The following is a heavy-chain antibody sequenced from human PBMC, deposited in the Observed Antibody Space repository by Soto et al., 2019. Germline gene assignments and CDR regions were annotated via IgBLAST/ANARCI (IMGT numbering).Heavy chain of an antibody. CDR1: VGTFSSYA. CDR2: IIPIFGTA. D-gene: IGHD3-3*01. V-gene: IGHV1-69*13. CDR3: AREQPSYYDFWSGYPNWFDP. J-gene: IGHJ5*02. Sequence: ASVKVSWKASVGTFSSYAISWVRQAPGQGLEWMGGIIPIFGTANYAQKFQGRVTITADESTSTAYMELSSLRSEDTAVYYCAREQPSYYDFWSGYPNWFDPWGQGTLVTVSS.